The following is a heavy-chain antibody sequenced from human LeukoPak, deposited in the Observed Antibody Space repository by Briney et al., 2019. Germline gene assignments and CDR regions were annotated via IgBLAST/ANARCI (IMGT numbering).Heavy chain of an antibody. CDR3: ARYDYGDYEWGRNY. D-gene: IGHD4-17*01. Sequence: SETLSLTCTVSGGSISSSNYYWGWFRQPPGKGLEWIGSIYYSGSTYYNPSLKTRVTISVDTSKNQFSLNLSSVTAADTAVYYCARYDYGDYEWGRNYWGQGTLVTVSS. J-gene: IGHJ4*02. CDR2: IYYSGST. V-gene: IGHV4-39*07. CDR1: GGSISSSNYY.